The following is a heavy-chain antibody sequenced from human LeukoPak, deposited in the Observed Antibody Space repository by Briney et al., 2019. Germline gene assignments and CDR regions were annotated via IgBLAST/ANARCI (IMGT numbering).Heavy chain of an antibody. CDR2: IRYDGTTT. CDR1: GLTFSNFG. V-gene: IGHV3-30*02. CDR3: AKEIYCTATTCQGNDAFHI. Sequence: GGSLRLSCAASGLTFSNFGMHWVRQAPGRGLEWVTFIRYDGTTTYYADPVKGRFTVSRDNSKNTLYLQMSSLKAEDTGIYYCAKEIYCTATTCQGNDAFHIWGQGTVVTVSS. D-gene: IGHD2-8*02. J-gene: IGHJ3*02.